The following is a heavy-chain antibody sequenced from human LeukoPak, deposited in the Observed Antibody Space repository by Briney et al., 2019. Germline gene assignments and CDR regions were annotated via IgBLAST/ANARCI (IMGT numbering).Heavy chain of an antibody. Sequence: GGSLRLSCAASGFTFSNYAMSWVRQAPGKGLEWVSGIRGDGGRTYYADSVKGRFTISRDNSKNTLYLQMNSLRAEDTAVYYCAKDRYCSGGSCYSGFGYWGRGNLVTVSS. CDR3: AKDRYCSGGSCYSGFGY. CDR1: GFTFSNYA. V-gene: IGHV3-23*01. CDR2: IRGDGGRT. D-gene: IGHD2-15*01. J-gene: IGHJ4*01.